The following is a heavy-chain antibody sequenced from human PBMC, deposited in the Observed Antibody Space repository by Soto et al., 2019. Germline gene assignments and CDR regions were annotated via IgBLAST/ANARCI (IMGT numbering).Heavy chain of an antibody. D-gene: IGHD6-13*01. CDR1: GFTFDDYA. J-gene: IGHJ4*02. V-gene: IGHV3-9*01. Sequence: GGSLRLSCAASGFTFDDYAMHWVRQAPGKGLEWVSGISWNSGSIGYADSVKGRFTISRDNAKNSLYLQMNSLRAEDTALYYCAKDIGSYSSHPGFDYWGQGTLVTVSS. CDR3: AKDIGSYSSHPGFDY. CDR2: ISWNSGSI.